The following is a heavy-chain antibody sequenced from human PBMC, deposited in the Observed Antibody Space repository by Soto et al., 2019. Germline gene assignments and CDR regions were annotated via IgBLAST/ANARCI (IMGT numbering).Heavy chain of an antibody. D-gene: IGHD3-22*01. Sequence: QVQLVQSGAEVKKPGASVKVSCKASGYTFTSYGISWVRQAPGQGLEWMGWISAYNGNTNYAQKLQGRVTMTTDTSTSTACMELRSLRSDDTAVYYCARVVYYYDSSGYPTPNWFDPWGQGTLVTVSS. CDR3: ARVVYYYDSSGYPTPNWFDP. CDR1: GYTFTSYG. V-gene: IGHV1-18*01. CDR2: ISAYNGNT. J-gene: IGHJ5*02.